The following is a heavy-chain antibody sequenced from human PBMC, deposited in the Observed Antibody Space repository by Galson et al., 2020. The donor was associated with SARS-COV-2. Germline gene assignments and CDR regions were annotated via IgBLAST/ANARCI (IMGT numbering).Heavy chain of an antibody. V-gene: IGHV3-30*04. CDR3: AREALWSGAFDI. J-gene: IGHJ3*02. CDR1: GFTFSSYA. D-gene: IGHD3-10*01. Sequence: GESLKISCAASGFTFSSYAMHWVRQAPGKGLEWVAVISYDGSNKYYADSVKGRFTISRDNSKNTLYLQMNSLRAEDTALYYCAREALWSGAFDIWGQGTMVTVSS. CDR2: ISYDGSNK.